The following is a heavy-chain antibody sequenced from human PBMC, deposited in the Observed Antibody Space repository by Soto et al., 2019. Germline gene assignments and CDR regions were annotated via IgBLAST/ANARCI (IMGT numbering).Heavy chain of an antibody. J-gene: IGHJ5*02. CDR1: GFTFNSHG. Sequence: QVLLVESGGGVVQPGGSLTLSCVDSGFTFNSHGMHWVRQAPGKGLEWVAVISYDGSNKYYADSVKGRFTISRDNSKNPVYLQVTSLRAEDTALYYCAQDRTAILAEVSWLESWGQGTLVTVSA. CDR3: AQDRTAILAEVSWLES. CDR2: ISYDGSNK. D-gene: IGHD5-12*01. V-gene: IGHV3-30*18.